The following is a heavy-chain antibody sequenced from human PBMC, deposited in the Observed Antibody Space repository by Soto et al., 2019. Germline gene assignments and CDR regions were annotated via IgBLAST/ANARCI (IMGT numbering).Heavy chain of an antibody. V-gene: IGHV3-23*01. CDR1: GFTFSSYA. CDR3: AKNLYYYYYYGMDV. Sequence: GGSLILSCAASGFTFSSYAMSWVRQAPGKGLEWVSAISGSGGSTYYADSVKGRFTISRDNSKNTLYLQMNSPRAEDTAVYYCAKNLYYYYYYGMDVWGQGTTVTVSS. CDR2: ISGSGGST. J-gene: IGHJ6*02.